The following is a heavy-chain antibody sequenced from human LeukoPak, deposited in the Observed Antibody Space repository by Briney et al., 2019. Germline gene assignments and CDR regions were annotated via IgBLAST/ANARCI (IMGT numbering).Heavy chain of an antibody. CDR1: GFTFSSYA. CDR3: ARDGPFGELPHDY. Sequence: PGGSLRLSCAASGFTFSSYAMSWVRQATGKGLEWVSAISGSGGSTYYADSVKGRFTISRDNSKNTLYLQMNSLRAEDTAVYYCARDGPFGELPHDYWGQGTLVTVSS. D-gene: IGHD3-10*01. CDR2: ISGSGGST. J-gene: IGHJ4*02. V-gene: IGHV3-23*01.